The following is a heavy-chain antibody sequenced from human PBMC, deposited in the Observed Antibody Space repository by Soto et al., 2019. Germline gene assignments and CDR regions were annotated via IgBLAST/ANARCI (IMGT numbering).Heavy chain of an antibody. CDR3: ARDQYYDFWSGYYSGHYYYGMDV. Sequence: QVQLVQSGAEVKKPGSSVKVSCKASGGTFSSYAISWVRQAPGQGLEWMGGIIPIFGTANYAQKFQGRVTITADKSTSTAYMELSSLRSEDTAVYYCARDQYYDFWSGYYSGHYYYGMDVWGQGTTVIVSS. V-gene: IGHV1-69*06. D-gene: IGHD3-3*01. CDR2: IIPIFGTA. CDR1: GGTFSSYA. J-gene: IGHJ6*02.